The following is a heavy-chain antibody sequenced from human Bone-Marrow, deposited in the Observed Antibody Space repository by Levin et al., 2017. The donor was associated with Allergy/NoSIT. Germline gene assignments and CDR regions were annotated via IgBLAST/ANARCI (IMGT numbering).Heavy chain of an antibody. CDR3: AKEAINYFNY. D-gene: IGHD2-2*02. CDR2: IIPILNAP. J-gene: IGHJ4*02. V-gene: IGHV1-69*13. Sequence: ASVKVSCKASGGAFSSSAFHWVRQAPGQGLEWMGGIIPILNAPNYAQNFQGRVTITADESTSTAYMELSSLRSADTAVYYCAKEAINYFNYWGQGTLVTVSS. CDR1: GGAFSSSA.